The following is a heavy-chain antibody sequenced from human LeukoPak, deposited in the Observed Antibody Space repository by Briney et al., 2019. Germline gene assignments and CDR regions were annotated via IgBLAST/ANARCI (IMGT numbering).Heavy chain of an antibody. CDR2: IRQDGGEK. D-gene: IGHD3-16*01. Sequence: GGSLRLSCAASGFTFSSYWMNWVRQAPGKGLEWVANIRQDGGEKYYVDSVKGRFTISRDNTKDSLYLQMNSLRVEDTAVYYCSRDSWGSGYWGQGTLVTVSS. J-gene: IGHJ4*02. CDR3: SRDSWGSGY. V-gene: IGHV3-7*01. CDR1: GFTFSSYW.